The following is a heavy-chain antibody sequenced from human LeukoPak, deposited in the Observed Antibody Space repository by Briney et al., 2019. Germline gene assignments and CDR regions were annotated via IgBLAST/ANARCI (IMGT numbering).Heavy chain of an antibody. J-gene: IGHJ6*02. V-gene: IGHV3-23*01. Sequence: GGSLRLSCAASGFTFSSYAMSWVRQAPGKGLEWVSAISGSGGSTYYADSVKGRFTISRDNSKNTLYLQMNSLRAEDTAVYYCARGTPSSSGWLYYGMNVWGQGTTVTVSS. CDR2: ISGSGGST. CDR1: GFTFSSYA. D-gene: IGHD6-19*01. CDR3: ARGTPSSSGWLYYGMNV.